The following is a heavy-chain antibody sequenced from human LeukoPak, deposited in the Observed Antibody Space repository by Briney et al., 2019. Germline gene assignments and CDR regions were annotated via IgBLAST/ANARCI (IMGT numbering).Heavy chain of an antibody. D-gene: IGHD5-12*01. Sequence: GGALRLSCAASGFTFSSYAMYWVRQAPGKGLEWVAVISYDGSDKFYADSVKGRFTISRDSSKNTLYLQMNSLRPEDTAVYYCARARPSMWIDYWGQGTLVTVSS. V-gene: IGHV3-30*04. J-gene: IGHJ4*02. CDR2: ISYDGSDK. CDR1: GFTFSSYA. CDR3: ARARPSMWIDY.